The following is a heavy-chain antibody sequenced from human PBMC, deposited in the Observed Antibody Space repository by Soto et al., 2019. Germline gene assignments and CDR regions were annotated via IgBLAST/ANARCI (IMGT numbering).Heavy chain of an antibody. CDR1: GLTFSGAW. Sequence: EVQLVESGGNAVNPGGSLRLSCATSGLTFSGAWLSWVRPAPGKGLEWVGRIKGKVDGGATEYAAPVKGRFAISRDDSKDTLYLQINSLKTEDTAVYFCTTDVTGAYGGDYWGQGTLVTVSS. CDR2: IKGKVDGGAT. CDR3: TTDVTGAYGGDY. J-gene: IGHJ4*02. V-gene: IGHV3-15*01. D-gene: IGHD3-16*01.